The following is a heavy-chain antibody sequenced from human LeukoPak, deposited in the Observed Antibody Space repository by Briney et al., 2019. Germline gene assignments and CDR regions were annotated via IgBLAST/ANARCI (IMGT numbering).Heavy chain of an antibody. J-gene: IGHJ6*01. Sequence: SETLSLTCTVSGGSISSSSYYWGWIRQPPGKGLEWIGSIYYSGSTYYNPSLKSRVTISVDTSKNQFSLKLSSVTAADTAVYYCARHVAVSGGNDRSNYYEGMVVWGQGLTVTVSS. CDR3: ARHVAVSGGNDRSNYYEGMVV. V-gene: IGHV4-39*01. CDR2: IYYSGST. D-gene: IGHD6-19*01. CDR1: GGSISSSSYY.